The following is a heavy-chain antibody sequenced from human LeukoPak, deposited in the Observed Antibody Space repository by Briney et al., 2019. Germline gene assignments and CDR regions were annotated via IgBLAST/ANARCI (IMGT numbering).Heavy chain of an antibody. D-gene: IGHD3-3*01. Sequence: SETLSLTCTVSGGSISSGGYYWSWLRQHPGKGLEWIGYIYYSGSTYYNPSLKIRVTISVDTSKNQFSLKLSSVTAADTAVYYCARGNFGVVDYYFDYWGQGTLVTVSS. CDR2: IYYSGST. J-gene: IGHJ4*02. V-gene: IGHV4-31*03. CDR1: GGSISSGGYY. CDR3: ARGNFGVVDYYFDY.